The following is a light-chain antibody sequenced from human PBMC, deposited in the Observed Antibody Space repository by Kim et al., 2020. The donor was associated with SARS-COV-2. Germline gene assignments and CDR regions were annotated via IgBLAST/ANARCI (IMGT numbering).Light chain of an antibody. CDR2: EVS. Sequence: GQSVTISCTGTSSDVGSYDRVSWYQQPPGTAPKLMIYEVSHRPSGVPVRFSGSKSGNTASLTISGLQAEDESDYYCSSYASTSTWVFGGGTKLTVL. CDR3: SSYASTSTWV. CDR1: SSDVGSYDR. J-gene: IGLJ3*02. V-gene: IGLV2-18*02.